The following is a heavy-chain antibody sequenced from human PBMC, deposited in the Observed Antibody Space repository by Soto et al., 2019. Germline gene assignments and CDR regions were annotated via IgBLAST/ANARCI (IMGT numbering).Heavy chain of an antibody. V-gene: IGHV5-10-1*01. D-gene: IGHD6-6*01. CDR1: GGSISSYY. Sequence: ETLSLTCTVSGGSISSYYWSWIRQPPGKGLEWMGRIDPSDSYTNYSPSFQGHVTISADKSISTAYLQWSSLKASDTAMYYCARGRKYSSSPYYYYGMDVWGQGTTVTVSS. J-gene: IGHJ6*02. CDR2: IDPSDSYT. CDR3: ARGRKYSSSPYYYYGMDV.